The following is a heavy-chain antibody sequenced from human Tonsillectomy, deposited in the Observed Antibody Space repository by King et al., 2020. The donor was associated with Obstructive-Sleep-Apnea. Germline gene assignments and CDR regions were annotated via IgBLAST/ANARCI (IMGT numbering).Heavy chain of an antibody. CDR1: GFMFSKFA. V-gene: IGHV3-23*04. CDR3: AKVSRDGAIVEVPSGKEYYYYYYAMDI. Sequence: QLVQSGGGLVQPGGSLRLSCAASGFMFSKFAMNWVRQAPGKGLEWVSAITSTGDTYHADSVKGRFAISRDISKNTLYQQMNSLRAEDTAEYYCAKVSRDGAIVEVPSGKEYYYYYYAMDIWGQGTRVTVSS. CDR2: ITSTGDT. D-gene: IGHD2-2*01. J-gene: IGHJ6*02.